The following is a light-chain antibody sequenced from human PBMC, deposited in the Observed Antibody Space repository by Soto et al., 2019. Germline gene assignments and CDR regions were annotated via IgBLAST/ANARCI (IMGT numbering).Light chain of an antibody. CDR1: SSDVGSYNL. V-gene: IGLV2-23*01. CDR3: CSYAGSSTFV. J-gene: IGLJ1*01. Sequence: QSALTQAASVSGSPGQSITISCTGTSSDVGSYNLVSWYQQYPDKAPKLMIYEGSKRPPGVSNRFSGSKSGNTASLTISGLQAEDEADYYCCSYAGSSTFVFGTGTKLTVL. CDR2: EGS.